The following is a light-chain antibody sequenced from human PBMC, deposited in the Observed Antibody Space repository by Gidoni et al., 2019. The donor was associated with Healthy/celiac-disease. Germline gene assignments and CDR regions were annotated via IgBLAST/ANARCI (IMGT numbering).Light chain of an antibody. V-gene: IGKV1-39*01. J-gene: IGKJ4*01. CDR1: QSISSY. CDR2: AES. Sequence: DIQMTQSPSSLSASVGDRVTITCRASQSISSYFNWYQQKPGNAPKLLIYAESSLQSGVPSRFSGSGSGTDFTLTISSLQPEDFATYYCQQSYSTPLTFGGGTKVAIK. CDR3: QQSYSTPLT.